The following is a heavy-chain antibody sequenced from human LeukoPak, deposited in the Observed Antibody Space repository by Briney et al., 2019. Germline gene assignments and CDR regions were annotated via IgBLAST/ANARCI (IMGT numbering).Heavy chain of an antibody. Sequence: PGRSLRLSCEASGFTFDDYAMHWVRQAPGKGLEWVSGISWNSGNIDYADSVKGRFTISRDNAKNSLYLQMNSLRAEDTALYYCAKDACSSTSCSNDYWGQGTLVTVSS. CDR1: GFTFDDYA. D-gene: IGHD2-2*01. CDR3: AKDACSSTSCSNDY. J-gene: IGHJ4*02. V-gene: IGHV3-9*01. CDR2: ISWNSGNI.